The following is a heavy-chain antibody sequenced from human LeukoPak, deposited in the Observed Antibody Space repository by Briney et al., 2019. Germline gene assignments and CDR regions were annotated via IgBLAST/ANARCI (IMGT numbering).Heavy chain of an antibody. CDR2: INPNSGGT. V-gene: IGHV1-2*06. J-gene: IGHJ4*02. CDR1: GYTFTGYY. D-gene: IGHD1-26*01. Sequence: ASVKVSCKASGYTFTGYYMHWVRQAPGQGLEWMGRINPNSGGTNYAQKFQGRVTMTRDTSISTAYMELSRPRSDDTAVYYCARRLSGSYLDYWGQGTLVTVSS. CDR3: ARRLSGSYLDY.